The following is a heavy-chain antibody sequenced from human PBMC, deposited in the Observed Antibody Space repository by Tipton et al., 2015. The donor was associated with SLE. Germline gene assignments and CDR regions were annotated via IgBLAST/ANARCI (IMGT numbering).Heavy chain of an antibody. D-gene: IGHD3-9*01. CDR2: INHSGST. Sequence: TLSLTCAVYGGSFSGYYWSWIRQPPGKGLEWIGEINHSGSTNYNPSLKSRVTISVDTSKNQFSLKLSSVTAADTAVYYCASPYYDILTGPHDAFDIWGQGTMVTVSS. J-gene: IGHJ3*02. CDR3: ASPYYDILTGPHDAFDI. CDR1: GGSFSGYY. V-gene: IGHV4-34*01.